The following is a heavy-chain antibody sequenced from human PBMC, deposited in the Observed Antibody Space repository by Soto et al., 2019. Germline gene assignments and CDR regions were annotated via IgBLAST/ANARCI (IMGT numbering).Heavy chain of an antibody. CDR3: ARDRSEYSSGWLEY. J-gene: IGHJ4*02. CDR1: GFTFSSYA. Sequence: GGSLRLSCAASGFTFSSYAMSWVRQAPGKGLEWVSAISGSGGSTYYADSVKGRFTISRDNAKNTLYLQMNSLRAEDTAVYYCARDRSEYSSGWLEYWGQGTLVTVSS. V-gene: IGHV3-23*01. D-gene: IGHD6-19*01. CDR2: ISGSGGST.